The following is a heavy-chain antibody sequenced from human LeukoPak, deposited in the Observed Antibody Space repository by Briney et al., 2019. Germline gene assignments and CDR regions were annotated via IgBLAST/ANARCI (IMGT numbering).Heavy chain of an antibody. V-gene: IGHV4-4*07. CDR3: ARDVYYYDSSGRYYFDY. CDR1: GGSISSYY. CDR2: IHTSGST. J-gene: IGHJ4*02. D-gene: IGHD3-22*01. Sequence: SETLSLTCTVSGGSISSYYWSWIRQPAGKGLEWIGRIHTSGSTNYNPSLKSRVTMSVDTSKNQFSLKLSSVTAADTAVYYCARDVYYYDSSGRYYFDYWGQGTLVTVSS.